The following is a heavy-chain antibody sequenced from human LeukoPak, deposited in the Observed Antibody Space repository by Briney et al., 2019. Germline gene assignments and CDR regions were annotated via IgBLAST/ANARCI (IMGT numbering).Heavy chain of an antibody. V-gene: IGHV1-3*01. CDR1: GYTFTSYA. D-gene: IGHD3-9*01. J-gene: IGHJ3*02. CDR2: INACNGNT. Sequence: ASVKVSCKASGYTFTSYAMHWVRQAPGQRLEWMGWINACNGNTKYSQKFQGRVTITRDTSASTAYMELSSLRSEDTAVYYCARVLGYDILTGPGGAFDIWGQGTMVTVSS. CDR3: ARVLGYDILTGPGGAFDI.